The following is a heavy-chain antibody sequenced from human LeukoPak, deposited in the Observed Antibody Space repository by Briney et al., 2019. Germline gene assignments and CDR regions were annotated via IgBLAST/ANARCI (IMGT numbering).Heavy chain of an antibody. CDR3: ARVGVIVGFREYAFDI. CDR1: GGTFSSYA. CDR2: IIPIFGTA. D-gene: IGHD3-22*01. J-gene: IGHJ3*02. Sequence: GASVEVSCKASGGTFSSYAISWVRQAPGQGLEWMGGIIPIFGTANYAQKFQGRVTITTDESTSTAYMELSSLRSEDTAVYYCARVGVIVGFREYAFDIWGQGTMVTVSS. V-gene: IGHV1-69*05.